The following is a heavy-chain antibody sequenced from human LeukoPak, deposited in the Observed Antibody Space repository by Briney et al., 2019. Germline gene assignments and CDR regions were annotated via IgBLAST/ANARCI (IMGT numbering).Heavy chain of an antibody. D-gene: IGHD2-15*01. J-gene: IGHJ6*02. CDR3: AKDEFEAVVAATLYYYYYGMDV. CDR1: GFTFSSYT. Sequence: GGSLRLSCAASGFTFSSYTMSWVRQAPGKGLEWVSAICGSGGSTYYADSVRGRFTISRDNSKNTLYLQMNRLRAENTAVYYCAKDEFEAVVAATLYYYYYGMDVWGQRTTVTASS. V-gene: IGHV3-23*01. CDR2: ICGSGGST.